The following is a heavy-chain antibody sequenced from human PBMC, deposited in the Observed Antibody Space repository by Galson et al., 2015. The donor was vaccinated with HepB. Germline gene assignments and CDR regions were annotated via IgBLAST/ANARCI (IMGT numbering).Heavy chain of an antibody. Sequence: SLRLSCAASGFTFSSYAMSWVRQAPGKGLEWVSAISGSGGSTYYADSVKGRFTISRDNSKNTLYLQMNSLRAEDTAVYYCANEQIGYCSSTSCYTGSYYYYYMDVWGKGTTVTVSS. V-gene: IGHV3-23*01. D-gene: IGHD2-2*02. CDR3: ANEQIGYCSSTSCYTGSYYYYYMDV. CDR1: GFTFSSYA. J-gene: IGHJ6*03. CDR2: ISGSGGST.